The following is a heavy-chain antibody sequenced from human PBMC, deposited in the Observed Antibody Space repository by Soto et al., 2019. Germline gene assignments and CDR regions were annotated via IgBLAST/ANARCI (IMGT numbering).Heavy chain of an antibody. D-gene: IGHD3-22*01. CDR3: AHSEDYYASSGYPRAFDI. V-gene: IGHV2-5*01. J-gene: IGHJ3*02. CDR2: IYWNDDK. Sequence: QITLKESGPTLVKPTQPLTLTCTFSWFSLSTSGVGVGWIRPPPGKALEWLSLIYWNDDKRYSPSLKSRLTITKDTSKNQVVLTMTNMDPVDTATYYCAHSEDYYASSGYPRAFDIWGQGTMVTVSS. CDR1: WFSLSTSGVG.